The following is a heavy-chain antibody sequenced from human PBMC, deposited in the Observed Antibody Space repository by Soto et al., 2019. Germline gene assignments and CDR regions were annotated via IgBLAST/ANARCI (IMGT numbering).Heavy chain of an antibody. CDR3: ARGYSGYDYHWFDP. CDR2: IIPIFGTA. V-gene: IGHV1-69*06. CDR1: GGTFSSYA. Sequence: QVQLVQSGAEVKKPGSSVKVSCKASGGTFSSYAISWVRQAPGQGLEWMGGIIPIFGTANYAQNFQGRVTSTADKATSTAYMELSSLRSEDTAVYYCARGYSGYDYHWFDPWGQGTLVTVSS. D-gene: IGHD5-12*01. J-gene: IGHJ5*02.